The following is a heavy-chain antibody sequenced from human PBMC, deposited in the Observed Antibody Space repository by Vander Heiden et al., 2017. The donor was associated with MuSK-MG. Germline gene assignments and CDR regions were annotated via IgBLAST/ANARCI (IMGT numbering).Heavy chain of an antibody. CDR1: GFTFSSYG. J-gene: IGHJ4*02. V-gene: IGHV3-30*18. D-gene: IGHD3-10*01. Sequence: VQLVQSGGGVVQPGRSLRLSCAASGFTFSSYGMHWVRQAPGKGLEWVAVISYDGSNKYYADSVKGRFTISRDNSKNTLYLQMNSLRAEDTAVYYCAKDFRGFGELPHPDFDYWGQGTLVTVSS. CDR2: ISYDGSNK. CDR3: AKDFRGFGELPHPDFDY.